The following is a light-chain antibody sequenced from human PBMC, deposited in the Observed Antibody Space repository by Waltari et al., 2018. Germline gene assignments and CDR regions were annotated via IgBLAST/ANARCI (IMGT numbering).Light chain of an antibody. J-gene: IGLJ2*01. Sequence: QSALTQPRPVSGSPGQSVTISCTGTSSDGGGYNYVPWYQQHPGKAPKLMIYDVSKRPSGVPDRFSGSKSGNTASLTISGLQAEDEADYYCCSYAGSYTLVFGGGTKLTVL. CDR1: SSDGGGYNY. V-gene: IGLV2-11*01. CDR3: CSYAGSYTLV. CDR2: DVS.